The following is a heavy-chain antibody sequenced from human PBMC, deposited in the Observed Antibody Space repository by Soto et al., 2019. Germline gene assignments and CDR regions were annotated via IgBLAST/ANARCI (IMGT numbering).Heavy chain of an antibody. CDR3: ARGLGGRMDD. CDR1: GNIFSSYT. D-gene: IGHD3-16*01. V-gene: IGHV1-69*08. Sequence: QVQLVQSGAEVKKPGYSVRVSCKASGNIFSSYTISWVRQAPGQGLEWMGRIIPILGETNSAQKFQGRVTLTADKSTNTAYMELNSLRLEDTALYYCARGLGGRMDDWGQGTTVTVSS. J-gene: IGHJ6*02. CDR2: IIPILGET.